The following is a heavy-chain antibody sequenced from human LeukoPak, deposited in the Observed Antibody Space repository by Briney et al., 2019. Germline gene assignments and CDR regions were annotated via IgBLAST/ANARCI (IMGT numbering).Heavy chain of an antibody. CDR2: IWYDGSNK. CDR1: GFTFSSYD. Sequence: GGSLRLSCAASGFTFSSYDMHWVRQAPGKGLEWVADIWYDGSNKYYADSVKGRFTISRDNSKNTLYLQMNSLRAEDTAVYYCARGMNGYRFGRVCDLWGQGTRDTVSS. V-gene: IGHV3-33*08. CDR3: ARGMNGYRFGRVCDL. J-gene: IGHJ4*02. D-gene: IGHD5-18*01.